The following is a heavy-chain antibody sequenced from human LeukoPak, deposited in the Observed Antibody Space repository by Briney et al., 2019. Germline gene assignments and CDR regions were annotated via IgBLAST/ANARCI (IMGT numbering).Heavy chain of an antibody. CDR2: ISGNGGGT. Sequence: AGGSLRLSCAASGFTFSNYAMSWVRQAPGKGLEWVSAISGNGGGTYYADSVKGRFTISRDNSKNTLYLQMKSLRAEDTAVYYCAKGTKVIVVANYFDYWGQGTLVTVSS. CDR3: AKGTKVIVVANYFDY. CDR1: GFTFSNYA. V-gene: IGHV3-23*01. D-gene: IGHD3-22*01. J-gene: IGHJ4*02.